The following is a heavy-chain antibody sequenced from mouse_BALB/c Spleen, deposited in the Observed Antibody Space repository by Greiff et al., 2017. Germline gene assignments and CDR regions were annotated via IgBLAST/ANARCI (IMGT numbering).Heavy chain of an antibody. CDR2: ISSGSSTI. J-gene: IGHJ4*01. CDR3: ASLPHYYAMDY. Sequence: EVMLVESGGGLVQPGGSRKLSCAASGFTFSSFGMHWVRQAPEKGLEWVAYISSGSSTIYYADTVKGRFTISRDNPKNTLFLQMTSLRSEDTAMYYCASLPHYYAMDYWGQGTSVTVSS. V-gene: IGHV5-17*02. D-gene: IGHD1-1*01. CDR1: GFTFSSFG.